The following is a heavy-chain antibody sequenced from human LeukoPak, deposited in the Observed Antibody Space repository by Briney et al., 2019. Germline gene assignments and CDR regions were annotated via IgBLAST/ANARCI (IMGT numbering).Heavy chain of an antibody. CDR1: GYTFTNFY. CDR2: INCSGGTT. Sequence: EASVKVSCKTSGYTFTNFYLHWVRQAPGQGLVWMGIINCSGGTTNYAQKFQGRVSITRDTSTSAVYMDLSSLRSEDTAVYYCARGSSVWFDYWGQGTLVTVSS. J-gene: IGHJ4*02. D-gene: IGHD6-19*01. CDR3: ARGSSVWFDY. V-gene: IGHV1-46*01.